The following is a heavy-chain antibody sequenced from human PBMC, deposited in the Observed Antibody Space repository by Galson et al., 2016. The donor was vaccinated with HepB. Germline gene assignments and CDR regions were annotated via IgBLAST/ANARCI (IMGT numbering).Heavy chain of an antibody. CDR3: ARARSGFYHSFDY. Sequence: SETLSLTCSVSGGSISPYYWSWIRQPPGEGLEWIGYIYYSGSTNFNPSLKSRVTMSIDTSKNHFSLKLRSVTAADTAVYYCARARSGFYHSFDYWGQGTLVTVSS. D-gene: IGHD2/OR15-2a*01. V-gene: IGHV4-59*01. CDR1: GGSISPYY. J-gene: IGHJ4*02. CDR2: IYYSGST.